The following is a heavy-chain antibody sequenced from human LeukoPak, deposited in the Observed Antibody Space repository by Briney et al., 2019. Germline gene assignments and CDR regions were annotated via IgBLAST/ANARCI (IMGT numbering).Heavy chain of an antibody. J-gene: IGHJ4*02. Sequence: PGGSLRLSCAASGFPLSTNAIHWVPQPPARGREWVPFIRYDGSNKYYADSVKGRFTISRDNSKNTLYLQMNSLRAEDTAVYYCAKDLGKYSSSGADYWGQGTLVTVSS. CDR2: IRYDGSNK. CDR1: GFPLSTNA. D-gene: IGHD6-6*01. CDR3: AKDLGKYSSSGADY. V-gene: IGHV3-30*02.